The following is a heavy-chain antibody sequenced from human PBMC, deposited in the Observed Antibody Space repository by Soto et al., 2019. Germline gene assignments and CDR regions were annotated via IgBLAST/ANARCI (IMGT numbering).Heavy chain of an antibody. CDR3: AKNNLFVSVTKDY. CDR1: GFTFSRYA. J-gene: IGHJ4*02. V-gene: IGHV3-23*01. CDR2: ISGSGGST. Sequence: VQLLDSGGGLVQPGGSLRLSCAASGFTFSRYAMSWVRQAPGKGLEWVSAISGSGGSTYYADSVKGRLTICRDNYKTTMYLQMNSLRAEATAVYYCAKNNLFVSVTKDYWGPGTLVTVSS. D-gene: IGHD4-17*01.